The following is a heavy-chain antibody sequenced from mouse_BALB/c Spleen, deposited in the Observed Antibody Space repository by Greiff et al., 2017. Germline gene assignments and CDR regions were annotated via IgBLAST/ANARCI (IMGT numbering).Heavy chain of an antibody. V-gene: IGHV1S81*02. CDR1: GYTFTSYW. CDR3: ARGEYGNDRGFDD. J-gene: IGHJ2*01. D-gene: IGHD2-10*02. CDR2: INPSNGRT. Sequence: QVQLQQPGAELVKPGASVKLSCKASGYTFTSYWMHWVKQRPGQGLEWIGEINPSNGRTNYNGKFKSKATLTVDKSSSTAYMQLSSLTSEDSAFYYGARGEYGNDRGFDDWGQGTTLTVAA.